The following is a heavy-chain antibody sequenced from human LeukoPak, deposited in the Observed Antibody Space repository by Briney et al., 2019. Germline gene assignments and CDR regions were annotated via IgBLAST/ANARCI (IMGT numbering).Heavy chain of an antibody. D-gene: IGHD2-2*01. CDR2: INSDGSST. V-gene: IGHV3-74*01. CDR1: GFTFSSLW. CDR3: VQDSYAISSSGSTFAS. J-gene: IGHJ4*02. Sequence: GGSLRLSCAASGFTFSSLWMHWVRQAPGKGLVWVSRINSDGSSTSYADSVKGRFTISRDNAKNSLYLQMNSLRTEDMAVYYCVQDSYAISSSGSTFASWGQGTLVTVSS.